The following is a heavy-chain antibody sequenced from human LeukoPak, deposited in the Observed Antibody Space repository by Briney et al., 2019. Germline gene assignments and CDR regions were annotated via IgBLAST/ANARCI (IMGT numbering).Heavy chain of an antibody. Sequence: PSETLSLTCTVSGGSISSYYWSWIRQPPGKGLEWIGYIYYSGTTNYNPSLKSRVTISVDTSKNQFSLKLSSVTTADTAVYYCARGVYIAAAQYGYWGQGTLVTVSS. J-gene: IGHJ4*02. CDR1: GGSISSYY. V-gene: IGHV4-59*01. CDR3: ARGVYIAAAQYGY. D-gene: IGHD6-13*01. CDR2: IYYSGTT.